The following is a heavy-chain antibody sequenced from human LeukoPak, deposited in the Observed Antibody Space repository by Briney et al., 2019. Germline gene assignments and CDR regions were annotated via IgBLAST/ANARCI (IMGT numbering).Heavy chain of an antibody. J-gene: IGHJ4*02. CDR3: ARGGDYGDLRYFDY. Sequence: SETLSLTCTVSGGSINNYYWSWIRQPPGKGLEWIGYIYYRRSTNYNPSLKSRVTFSVDTSKNQFSLKLNSVTAADTAVYYCARGGDYGDLRYFDYWGQGTLVTVSS. CDR2: IYYRRST. V-gene: IGHV4-59*01. D-gene: IGHD4-17*01. CDR1: GGSINNYY.